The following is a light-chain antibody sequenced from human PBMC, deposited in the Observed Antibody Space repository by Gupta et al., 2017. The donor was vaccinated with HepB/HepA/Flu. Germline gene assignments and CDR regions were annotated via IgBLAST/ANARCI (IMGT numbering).Light chain of an antibody. CDR1: QSVSRY. Sequence: EIVLRQSPATLFLSPGERATLSCRTRQSVSRYLAWYQMKPGQSPRLLIYDASNRANGVPARFSGSGSGTEFTLTVSSREPEDSAVYYCQHRNSCPWTLGQGTKVDIK. J-gene: IGKJ1*01. V-gene: IGKV3-11*01. CDR3: QHRNSCPWT. CDR2: DAS.